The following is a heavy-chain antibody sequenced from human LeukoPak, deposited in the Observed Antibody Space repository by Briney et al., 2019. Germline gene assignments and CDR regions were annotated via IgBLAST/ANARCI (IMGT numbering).Heavy chain of an antibody. Sequence: ASVKVSCKASGYTFTSYYMHWVRQAPGQGLEWMGWINPNSGGTNYAQKFQGRVTMTRDTSISTAYMELSRLRSDDTAVYYCARDPYSGSLVDYWGQGTLVTVSS. V-gene: IGHV1-2*02. CDR1: GYTFTSYY. J-gene: IGHJ4*02. CDR3: ARDPYSGSLVDY. CDR2: INPNSGGT. D-gene: IGHD1-26*01.